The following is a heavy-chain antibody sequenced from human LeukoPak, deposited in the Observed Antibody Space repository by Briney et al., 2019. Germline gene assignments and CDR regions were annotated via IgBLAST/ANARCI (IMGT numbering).Heavy chain of an antibody. V-gene: IGHV4-39*01. CDR2: IYHSGST. D-gene: IGHD3-10*01. J-gene: IGHJ6*03. CDR3: ATHGVTMVRGVIFYFYYYMDV. CDR1: GGSLSNSTYY. Sequence: SETLSLTCTVSGGSLSNSTYYWGWIRQSPGTGPEWIGSIYHSGSTYYNPSLKSRVTISVDTSKNQFSLKLSSVTAADTAVYYCATHGVTMVRGVIFYFYYYMDVWGKGTTVTVSS.